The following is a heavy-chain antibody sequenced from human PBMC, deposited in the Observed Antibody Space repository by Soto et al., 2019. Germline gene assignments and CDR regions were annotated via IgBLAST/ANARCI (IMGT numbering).Heavy chain of an antibody. CDR3: ARGGGAARPRYNWFDP. CDR2: INHSGST. D-gene: IGHD6-6*01. Sequence: PSETLSLTCAVYGGSFSGYYWSWIRQPPGKGLEWIGEINHSGSTNYNPSLKSRVTISVDTSKNQFSLKLSSVTAADTAVYYCARGGGAARPRYNWFDPWGQGTLGTVSS. J-gene: IGHJ5*02. CDR1: GGSFSGYY. V-gene: IGHV4-34*01.